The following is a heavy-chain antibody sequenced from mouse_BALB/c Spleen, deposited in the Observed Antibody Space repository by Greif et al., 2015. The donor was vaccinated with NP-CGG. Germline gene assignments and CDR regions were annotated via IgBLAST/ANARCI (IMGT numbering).Heavy chain of an antibody. J-gene: IGHJ4*01. Sequence: EVQVVESGGGLVKPGGSLKLSCAASGFTFSDYYMYWVRQTPEKRLEWVATISDGGSYTYYPDSVKGRFTISRDNAKNNLYLQMSSLKSEDTAMYYCARGDCNTLYYYAMDYWGQETSVTVAS. CDR2: ISDGGSYT. V-gene: IGHV5-4*02. CDR3: ARGDCNTLYYYAMDY. CDR1: GFTFSDYY. D-gene: IGHD2-1*01.